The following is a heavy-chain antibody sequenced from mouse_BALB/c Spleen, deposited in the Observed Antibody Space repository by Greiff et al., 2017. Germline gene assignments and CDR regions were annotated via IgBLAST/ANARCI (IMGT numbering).Heavy chain of an antibody. CDR1: GFTFSDYY. Sequence: EVNLVESGGGLVKPGGSLKLSCAASGFTFSDYYMYWVRQTPEKRLEWVATISDGGSYTYYPDSVKGRFTISRDNAKNNLYLQMSSLKSEDTAMYYCARDPSLDYWGQGTTLTVSS. V-gene: IGHV5-4*02. J-gene: IGHJ2*01. CDR2: ISDGGSYT. CDR3: ARDPSLDY.